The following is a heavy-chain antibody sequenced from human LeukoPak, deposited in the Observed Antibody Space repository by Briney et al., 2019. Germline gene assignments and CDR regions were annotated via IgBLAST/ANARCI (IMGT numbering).Heavy chain of an antibody. D-gene: IGHD1-26*01. CDR1: GFTVRSNY. CDR3: ARDSGSYYYYYGMDV. V-gene: IGHV3-66*01. J-gene: IGHJ6*02. Sequence: GGSLRLSCAASGFTVRSNYMSRVRQAPGKGREWVSVIYSGGSTYYADSVKGRFTISRDNSKNTLYLQMNSLRAEDTAVYYCARDSGSYYYYYGMDVWGQGTTVTVSS. CDR2: IYSGGST.